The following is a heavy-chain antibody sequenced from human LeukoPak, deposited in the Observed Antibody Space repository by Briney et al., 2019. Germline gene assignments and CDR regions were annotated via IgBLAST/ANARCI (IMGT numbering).Heavy chain of an antibody. CDR1: GFTFSSYG. CDR3: AKDLRYSSPYYFDY. Sequence: GGSLRLSCAASGFTFSSYGMHWVRQAPGKGLEWGAFIRYDGSNKYYADSVKGRFTISRDNSKNTLYLQMNSLRAEDTAVYYCAKDLRYSSPYYFDYWGQGTLVTVSS. V-gene: IGHV3-30*02. J-gene: IGHJ4*02. D-gene: IGHD6-6*01. CDR2: IRYDGSNK.